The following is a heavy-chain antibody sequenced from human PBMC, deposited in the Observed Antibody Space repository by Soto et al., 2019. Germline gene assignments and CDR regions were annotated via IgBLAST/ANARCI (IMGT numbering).Heavy chain of an antibody. D-gene: IGHD2-15*01. CDR2: INPNSGGT. J-gene: IGHJ6*02. CDR3: AREGCSGGSCYDTGGYYGMDV. CDR1: GYTFTGYY. Sequence: GASVKVSCKASGYTFTGYYMHWVRQAPGQGLEWMGWINPNSGGTNYAQKCQGRVTMTRDTSISTAYMELSRLRADDTAVYYCAREGCSGGSCYDTGGYYGMDVWGQGTTVTVSS. V-gene: IGHV1-2*02.